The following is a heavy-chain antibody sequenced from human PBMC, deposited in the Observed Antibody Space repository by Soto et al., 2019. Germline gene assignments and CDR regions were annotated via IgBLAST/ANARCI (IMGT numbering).Heavy chain of an antibody. CDR1: GGSISSYDW. CDR2: IYQSGKT. Sequence: QVQLQESGPGLVKPSGTLSLTCTVSGGSISSYDWWSWVRQPPGKGLEWIGEIYQSGKTNYNPSLKGPVTISVNKSKNEFSPEMNSVTAADTAVYYCARILAVGSPTVGFDYWGLGAPVTVPS. CDR3: ARILAVGSPTVGFDY. V-gene: IGHV4-4*02. D-gene: IGHD4-17*01. J-gene: IGHJ4*02.